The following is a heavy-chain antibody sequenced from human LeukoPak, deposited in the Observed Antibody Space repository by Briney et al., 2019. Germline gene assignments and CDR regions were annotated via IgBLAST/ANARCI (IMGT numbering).Heavy chain of an antibody. CDR3: ARGGVDYMDV. Sequence: SETLSLTCTVSGVSISSGGYYWSWIRQPPGKGLEWIGYIYHSGSTYYNPSLKSRVTISVDRSKNQFSLKLTSVTAADTAVYYCARGGVDYMDVWGKGTTVTVSS. J-gene: IGHJ6*03. CDR1: GVSISSGGYY. D-gene: IGHD2-8*01. CDR2: IYHSGST. V-gene: IGHV4-30-2*01.